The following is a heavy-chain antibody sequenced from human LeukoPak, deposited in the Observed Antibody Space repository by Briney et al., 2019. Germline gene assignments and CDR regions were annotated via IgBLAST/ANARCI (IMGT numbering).Heavy chain of an antibody. D-gene: IGHD3-22*01. CDR3: ARETHYDSSGYYLENWFDP. Sequence: SQTLSLTCTVSGGSISSGGYYWSWIRQHPGKGLEWIGYIYYSGSTYYNPSLKSRVTISVDTSKNQFSLKLSSVTAADTAVYYCARETHYDSSGYYLENWFDPWGQGTLVTVSS. J-gene: IGHJ5*02. V-gene: IGHV4-31*03. CDR1: GGSISSGGYY. CDR2: IYYSGST.